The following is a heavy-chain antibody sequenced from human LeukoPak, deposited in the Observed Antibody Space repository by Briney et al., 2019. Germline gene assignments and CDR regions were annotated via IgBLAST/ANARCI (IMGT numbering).Heavy chain of an antibody. J-gene: IGHJ5*02. CDR3: AKYPSPSSSWYDWFDP. CDR2: ISYDGSNK. CDR1: GFTFSNYD. D-gene: IGHD6-13*01. Sequence: GKSLRLSCAASGFTFSNYDMHWVRQAPGKGLEWVAVISYDGSNKYYADSVKGRFTISRDNSKNTLYLQMNSLRAEDTAVYYCAKYPSPSSSWYDWFDPWGQGTLVTVSS. V-gene: IGHV3-30*18.